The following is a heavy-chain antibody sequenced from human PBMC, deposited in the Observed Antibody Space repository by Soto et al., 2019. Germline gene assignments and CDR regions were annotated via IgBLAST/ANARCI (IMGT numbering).Heavy chain of an antibody. V-gene: IGHV3-30*03. CDR2: ISYDGSNK. D-gene: IGHD4-17*01. Sequence: QVQLVESGGGVVQPGRSLRLSCAASGFTFSSYGMHWVRQAPGKGLEWVAVISYDGSNKYYSDSVKGRFTISRDNSKNTLYLQRNSLMAEDTAVYYRATEQGTVTTFYFDYWGQGTLVTVSS. CDR3: ATEQGTVTTFYFDY. CDR1: GFTFSSYG. J-gene: IGHJ4*02.